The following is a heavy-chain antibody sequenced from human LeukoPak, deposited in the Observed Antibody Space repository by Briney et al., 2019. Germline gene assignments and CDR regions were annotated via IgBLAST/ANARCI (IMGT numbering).Heavy chain of an antibody. Sequence: PGGSLRLSCAASAFTFSSYAMSWVRQAPGKGLEWVSAICGRGGSTYYADTVKGRFTISRDNSKSTLYMEMTSLRAEDPAVYYCAKDRDVRGSLLDYWGQGTLVTVSS. CDR3: AKDRDVRGSLLDY. CDR2: ICGRGGST. J-gene: IGHJ4*02. V-gene: IGHV3-23*01. D-gene: IGHD3-16*01. CDR1: AFTFSSYA.